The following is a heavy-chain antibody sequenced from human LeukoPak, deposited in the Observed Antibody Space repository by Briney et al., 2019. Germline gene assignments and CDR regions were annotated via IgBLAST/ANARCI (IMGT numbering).Heavy chain of an antibody. J-gene: IGHJ4*02. CDR3: ARGAARYYDY. CDR2: ISAGGDNT. Sequence: PGGSLRLSCAASGFTFTNYAMSWVRQAPGKGLEWVSTISAGGDNTYYADSVKGRFTISRDNSKNTLYLQMNSLRAEDTAVYYCARGAARYYDYWGQGTLVTVSS. D-gene: IGHD6-6*01. CDR1: GFTFTNYA. V-gene: IGHV3-23*01.